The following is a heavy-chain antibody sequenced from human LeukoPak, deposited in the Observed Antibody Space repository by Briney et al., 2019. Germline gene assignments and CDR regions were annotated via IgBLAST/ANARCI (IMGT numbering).Heavy chain of an antibody. CDR3: ARTMCSSTSCYPLDY. Sequence: GASVKVSCKASGGTFSSYAISWVRQAPGQGLEWMGGIIPIFGTANYAQKFQGRVTITTDESTSTAYMELSSLRSEDTAVYYCARTMCSSTSCYPLDYWGQGTLVTVSS. D-gene: IGHD2-2*01. CDR1: GGTFSSYA. V-gene: IGHV1-69*05. J-gene: IGHJ4*02. CDR2: IIPIFGTA.